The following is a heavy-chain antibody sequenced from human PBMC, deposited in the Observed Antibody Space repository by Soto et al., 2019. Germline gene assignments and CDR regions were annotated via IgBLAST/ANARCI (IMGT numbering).Heavy chain of an antibody. CDR1: GGSISSYY. V-gene: IGHV4-59*01. CDR2: IYYSGTT. D-gene: IGHD5-18*01. J-gene: IGHJ4*02. CDR3: AGEKGGDTAVGLFDY. Sequence: QVQLQESGPGLVKPSETLSLTCTVSGGSISSYYWSWIRQPPGKGLEWIGYIYYSGTTNYNPSLKSRVTISVDTSKNQFALKLSSVTAEDAAVYYWAGEKGGDTAVGLFDYWGQGTLVTVSS.